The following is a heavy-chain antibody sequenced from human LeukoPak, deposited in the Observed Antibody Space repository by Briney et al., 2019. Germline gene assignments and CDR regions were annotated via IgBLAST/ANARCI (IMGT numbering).Heavy chain of an antibody. J-gene: IGHJ4*02. V-gene: IGHV3-23*01. CDR2: ISGSGGDT. Sequence: GGSLRLSRAASGFIFDNYALSWVRRAPGKGLEWVSAISGSGGDTFYADSVKGRFTVSRDISKNTLYLQMNSLRVEDTAVYYCAKGRKLGDGFHCDYWGQGTLVTVSS. D-gene: IGHD5-24*01. CDR1: GFIFDNYA. CDR3: AKGRKLGDGFHCDY.